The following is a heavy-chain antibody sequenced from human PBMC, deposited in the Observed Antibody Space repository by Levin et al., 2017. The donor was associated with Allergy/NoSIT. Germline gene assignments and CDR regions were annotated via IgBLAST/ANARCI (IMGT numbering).Heavy chain of an antibody. V-gene: IGHV2-5*02. CDR1: GFSLSTSGVA. J-gene: IGHJ5*01. CDR3: AYRFSPYPGSGSYHDS. D-gene: IGHD3-10*01. CDR2: IYWDDDK. Sequence: SGPTLVKPTQTLTLTCTFSGFSLSTSGVAVGWIRQPPGKALEWLALIYWDDDKLYSPSLRSRLTISKDTSKNQVVLTMTNMDPVDTATYYCAYRFSPYPGSGSYHDSWGQGTLVSVSS.